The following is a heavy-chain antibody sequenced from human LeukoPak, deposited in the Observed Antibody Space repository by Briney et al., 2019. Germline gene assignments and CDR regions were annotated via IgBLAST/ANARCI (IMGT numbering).Heavy chain of an antibody. CDR1: GFTFSSYG. CDR2: IRYDGSNK. Sequence: PGGSLRLSCAASGFTFSSYGMHWVRQAPGKGLDWVAFIRYDGSNKYYADSVKGRFTISRDNSKNTLYLQMNSLRAEDTAVYYCAKDGGYSNPWDDAFDIWGQGTIVTVSS. J-gene: IGHJ3*02. V-gene: IGHV3-30*02. D-gene: IGHD4-11*01. CDR3: AKDGGYSNPWDDAFDI.